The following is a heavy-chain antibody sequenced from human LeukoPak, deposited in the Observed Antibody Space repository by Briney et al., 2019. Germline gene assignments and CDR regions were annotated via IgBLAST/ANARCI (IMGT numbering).Heavy chain of an antibody. CDR3: AKKEGDTYFSWYMDV. CDR2: IIGSGRTT. V-gene: IGHV3-23*01. D-gene: IGHD2-21*01. CDR1: GFTFRSFA. J-gene: IGHJ6*03. Sequence: PGGSLRLSCAASGFTFRSFAMSWVRQAPGKGLEWVSGIIGSGRTTFYADSVKGRFTISRDNPKNTLYLQMNSLRAEDTAIYYCAKKEGDTYFSWYMDVWGKGTTVTVSS.